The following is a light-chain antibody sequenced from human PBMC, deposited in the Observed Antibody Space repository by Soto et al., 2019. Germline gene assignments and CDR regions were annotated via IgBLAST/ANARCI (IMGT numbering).Light chain of an antibody. CDR2: GVT. J-gene: IGLJ1*01. Sequence: QSALTQPTSVSGSPGQSITISCTGNHNDIGTYDYVSWYQQHPGRAPRLLIHGVTTRPSGISGRFSASKSGLTASLTISGLQAEDEADYYCCSYAGSYTSFVFGTGTKVTVL. V-gene: IGLV2-14*03. CDR1: HNDIGTYDY. CDR3: CSYAGSYTSFV.